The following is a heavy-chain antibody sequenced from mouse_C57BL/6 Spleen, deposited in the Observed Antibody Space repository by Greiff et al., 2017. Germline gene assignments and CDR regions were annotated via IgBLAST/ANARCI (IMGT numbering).Heavy chain of an antibody. J-gene: IGHJ4*01. CDR2: IYPGGGYT. CDR1: GYTFTNYW. CDR3: ARGGVIFTTVVADYYAMDY. Sequence: QVQLQHSGAELVRPGTSVKMSCKASGYTFTNYWIGWAKQRPGHGLEWIGDIYPGGGYTNYNEKFKGKATLTADKSSSTAYMQFSSLPSEDSAIYYCARGGVIFTTVVADYYAMDYWGQGTSVTVSS. D-gene: IGHD1-1*01. V-gene: IGHV1-63*01.